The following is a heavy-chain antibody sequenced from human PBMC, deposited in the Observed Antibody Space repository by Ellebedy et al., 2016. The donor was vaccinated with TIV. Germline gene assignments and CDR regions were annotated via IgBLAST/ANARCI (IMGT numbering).Heavy chain of an antibody. CDR1: GGPMTRRNW. V-gene: IGHV4-4*02. D-gene: IGHD2-15*01. Sequence: MPSETLSLTCAVSGGPMTRRNWWSWVRQPPGRGLEWIGEIYHTGSTNYHPSFESRLTISVEHSKNPFSLTLSSVTAADTAVYYCAGLGYCGNDNCYSTAWGQGTLVTVSS. CDR2: IYHTGST. CDR3: AGLGYCGNDNCYSTA. J-gene: IGHJ5*02.